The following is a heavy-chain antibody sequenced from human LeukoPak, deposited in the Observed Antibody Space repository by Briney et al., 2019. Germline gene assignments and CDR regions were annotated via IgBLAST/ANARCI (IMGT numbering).Heavy chain of an antibody. CDR2: ISSSSSYI. CDR1: GFTFSSYD. D-gene: IGHD2-2*01. V-gene: IGHV3-21*01. J-gene: IGHJ5*02. Sequence: GGSLRLSCAASGFTFSSYDMHWVRQATGKGLEWVSSISSSSSYIYYADSVKGRFTISRDNAKNSLYLQMNSLRAEDTAVYYCARGAYCSSTSCYQKWNWFDPWGQGTLVTVSS. CDR3: ARGAYCSSTSCYQKWNWFDP.